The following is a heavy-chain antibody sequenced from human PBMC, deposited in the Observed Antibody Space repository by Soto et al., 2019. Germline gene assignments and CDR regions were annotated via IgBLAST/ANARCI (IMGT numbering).Heavy chain of an antibody. Sequence: SETLSLTCTVSGGSISSYYYCWIRLPPEQGLEWIGYIYYSGCTNYNPSLKSRVTTSVDTSKNLYSLMLSSVTAADTAGCYCASWYNCSSTSCQGVLDPWGQGTLVTVSS. CDR3: ASWYNCSSTSCQGVLDP. CDR1: GGSISSYY. CDR2: IYYSGCT. D-gene: IGHD2-2*01. J-gene: IGHJ5*02. V-gene: IGHV4-59*01.